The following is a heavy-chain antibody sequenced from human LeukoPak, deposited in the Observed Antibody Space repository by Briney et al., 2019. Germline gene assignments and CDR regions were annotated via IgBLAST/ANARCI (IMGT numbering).Heavy chain of an antibody. V-gene: IGHV1-2*02. D-gene: IGHD2-15*01. CDR3: AREYGYCSGGSCYSWFDP. J-gene: IGHJ5*02. CDR2: INPNSGGT. Sequence: ASVKVSCKASGYTFTGYYMHWVRQAPGQGLEWMGWINPNSGGTNYAQKFQGTVTMTRDTSISTAYMELSRLRSDDTAVYYCAREYGYCSGGSCYSWFDPWGQGTLVTVSS. CDR1: GYTFTGYY.